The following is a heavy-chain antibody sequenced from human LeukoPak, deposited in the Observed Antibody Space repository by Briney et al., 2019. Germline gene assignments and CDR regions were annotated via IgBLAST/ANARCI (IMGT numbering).Heavy chain of an antibody. V-gene: IGHV4-38-2*02. Sequence: SETLSLTCTVSGYSISSGYYWGWIRQPPGQGLEWIGSIYHSGSTYYNPSLKSRVTISVDTSKNQFSLKLSSVTAADTAVYYCARDTTVYCSGGSCQPGSYDYWGQGTLVTVSS. CDR2: IYHSGST. CDR3: ARDTTVYCSGGSCQPGSYDY. D-gene: IGHD2-15*01. J-gene: IGHJ4*02. CDR1: GYSISSGYY.